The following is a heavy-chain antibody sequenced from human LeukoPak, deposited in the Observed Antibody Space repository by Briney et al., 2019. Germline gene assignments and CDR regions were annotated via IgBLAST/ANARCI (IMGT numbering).Heavy chain of an antibody. CDR1: GFIFSTYW. V-gene: IGHV3-7*01. Sequence: GGSLRLSCEASGFIFSTYWMTWVRQAPGKGLEWVANIKQDGSEKHYVDSVKGRFTISRDNAKDSLYLQMNSLRAEDTAVYYCAREIIVTTFPDYWGQGTLVTVSS. D-gene: IGHD4-11*01. CDR3: AREIIVTTFPDY. J-gene: IGHJ4*02. CDR2: IKQDGSEK.